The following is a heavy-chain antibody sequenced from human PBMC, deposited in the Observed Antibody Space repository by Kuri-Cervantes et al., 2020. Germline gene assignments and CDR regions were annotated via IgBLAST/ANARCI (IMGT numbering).Heavy chain of an antibody. D-gene: IGHD6-13*01. CDR1: GFTFDNYA. V-gene: IGHV3-7*01. CDR2: IKQDGSEK. CDR3: ARDHAAAGRLNWFDP. J-gene: IGHJ5*02. Sequence: GESLKISCAASGFTFDNYAMSWVRQAPGKGLEWVANIKQDGSEKYYVDSVKGRFTISRDNAKNSLYLQMNSLRAEDTAVYYCARDHAAAGRLNWFDPWGQGTLVTVSS.